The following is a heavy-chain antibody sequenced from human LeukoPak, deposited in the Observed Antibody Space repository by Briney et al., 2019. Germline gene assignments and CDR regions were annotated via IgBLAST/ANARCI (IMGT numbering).Heavy chain of an antibody. CDR1: GFAVSKSW. V-gene: IGHV3-7*03. D-gene: IGHD4-23*01. CDR3: ARGGLPGGFDY. CDR2: INQDGREI. Sequence: GGSLRLSCAASGFAVSKSWMTWVRQAPGKGLEWVANINQDGREIDYVDSVRGRFTIPRDNAENSLCLQMNSLRAEDTAVYYCARGGLPGGFDYWGQGTLVTVSS. J-gene: IGHJ4*02.